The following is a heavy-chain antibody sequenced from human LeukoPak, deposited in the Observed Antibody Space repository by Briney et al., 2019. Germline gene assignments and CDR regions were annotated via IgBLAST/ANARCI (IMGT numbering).Heavy chain of an antibody. CDR1: GFTFSSYG. CDR3: VPSPATDFWGTYYTAS. CDR2: ITGRGGST. J-gene: IGHJ5*02. V-gene: IGHV3-64D*06. D-gene: IGHD3-3*01. Sequence: GGSLRLSCAASGFTFSSYGMHWVRQAPGKGLEYVSSITGRGGSTYYADSRDNSKNTLYLQMSSLRADDTAVYYCVPSPATDFWGTYYTASWGQGTLVIVSS.